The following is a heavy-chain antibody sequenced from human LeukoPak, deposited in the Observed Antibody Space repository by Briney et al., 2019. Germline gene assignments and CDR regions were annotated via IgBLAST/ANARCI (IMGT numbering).Heavy chain of an antibody. J-gene: IGHJ4*02. D-gene: IGHD4-11*01. V-gene: IGHV4-59*12. Sequence: SETLSLTCTVSGGSISSYYWSWIRQPPGKGLEWIGYIYHSGSTYYNPSLKSRVTISVDRSKNQFSLKLSSVTAADTAVYYCARGGSDYSNYYDYWGQGTLVTASS. CDR3: ARGGSDYSNYYDY. CDR1: GGSISSYY. CDR2: IYHSGST.